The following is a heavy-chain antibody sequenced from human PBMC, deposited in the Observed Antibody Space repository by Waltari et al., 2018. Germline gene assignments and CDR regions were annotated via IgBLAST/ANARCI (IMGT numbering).Heavy chain of an antibody. J-gene: IGHJ6*02. CDR3: ARDQLTMVRGVIIPGVVWFGMDV. V-gene: IGHV3-33*01. D-gene: IGHD3-10*01. CDR2: IWYDGSNK. Sequence: GFTFSSYGMHWVRQAPGKGLEWVAVIWYDGSNKYYADSVKGRFTISRDNSKNTLYLQMNSLRAEDTAVYYCARDQLTMVRGVIIPGVVWFGMDVWGQGTTVTVSS. CDR1: GFTFSSYG.